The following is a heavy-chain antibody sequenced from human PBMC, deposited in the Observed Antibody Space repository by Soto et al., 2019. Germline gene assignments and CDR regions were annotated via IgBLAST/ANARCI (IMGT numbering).Heavy chain of an antibody. Sequence: QVQLVQSGAEVKKPGASVKVSCKASGYTFTGYYMHWVRQAPGQGLEWMGWINPNSGGTNYAQKFQGWVTMTRDTSISTAYMELSRLRSDDTAVYYCARAGAMASSYYYGMDVWGQGTTVTVSS. D-gene: IGHD5-18*01. V-gene: IGHV1-2*04. CDR3: ARAGAMASSYYYGMDV. CDR1: GYTFTGYY. J-gene: IGHJ6*02. CDR2: INPNSGGT.